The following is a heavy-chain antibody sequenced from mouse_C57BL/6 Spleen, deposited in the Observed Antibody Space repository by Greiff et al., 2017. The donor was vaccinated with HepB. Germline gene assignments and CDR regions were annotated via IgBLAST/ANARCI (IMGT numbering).Heavy chain of an antibody. V-gene: IGHV1-22*01. CDR2: INPNNGGT. CDR1: GYTFTDYN. Sequence: VQLQQSGPELVKPGASVKMSCKASGYTFTDYNMHWVKQSHGKSLEWIGYINPNNGGTSYNQKFKGKATLTVNKSSSTAYMELRSLTSEDSAVYYCARWLFYDYDVNFDYWGQGTTLTVSS. J-gene: IGHJ2*01. CDR3: ARWLFYDYDVNFDY. D-gene: IGHD2-4*01.